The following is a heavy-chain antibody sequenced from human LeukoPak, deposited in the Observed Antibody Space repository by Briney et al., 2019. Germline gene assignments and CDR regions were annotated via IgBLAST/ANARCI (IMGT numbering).Heavy chain of an antibody. J-gene: IGHJ4*02. D-gene: IGHD3-10*01. V-gene: IGHV4-39*01. Sequence: PSETLSLTCTVSGGSIDTSIYYWGWIRQPPGKGLEWIGSIHYTGSTYCNPSLRSRVTISVDTSKNQFSLKVTSVTAADTAVYYCLRFGSASYYNGFDDWGQGTLVTVSS. CDR3: LRFGSASYYNGFDD. CDR2: IHYTGST. CDR1: GGSIDTSIYY.